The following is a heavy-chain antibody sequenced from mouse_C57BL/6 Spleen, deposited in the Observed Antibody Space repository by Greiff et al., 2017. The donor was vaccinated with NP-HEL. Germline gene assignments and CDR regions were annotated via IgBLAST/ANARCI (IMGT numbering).Heavy chain of an antibody. V-gene: IGHV1-55*01. CDR2: IYPGSGST. D-gene: IGHD2-4*01. Sequence: QVQLQQPGAELVKPGASVKMSCKASGYTFTSYWITWVKQRPGQGLGWIGDIYPGSGSTNYNEKFKSKATLTVDTSSSTAYMQLSSLTSEDSAVYYCARSPPYDYDGDGYFDYWGQGTTLTVSS. CDR3: ARSPPYDYDGDGYFDY. J-gene: IGHJ2*01. CDR1: GYTFTSYW.